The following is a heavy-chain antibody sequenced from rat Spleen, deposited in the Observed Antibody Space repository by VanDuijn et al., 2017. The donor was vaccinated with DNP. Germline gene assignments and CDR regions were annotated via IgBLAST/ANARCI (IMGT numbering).Heavy chain of an antibody. V-gene: IGHV5-27*01. D-gene: IGHD5-1*01. CDR2: ISSGGDSA. CDR1: GLTFSHYG. Sequence: EVQVVQSGGGLVQPGRSLKLSCAVSGLTFSHYGMAWVRQAPKEGLEWVATISSGGDSAYYRDSVKGRFTISRDNTRRTLYLQMDSLRSEDTATYYCTKTGSYWGQGVMVTVSS. CDR3: TKTGSY. J-gene: IGHJ2*01.